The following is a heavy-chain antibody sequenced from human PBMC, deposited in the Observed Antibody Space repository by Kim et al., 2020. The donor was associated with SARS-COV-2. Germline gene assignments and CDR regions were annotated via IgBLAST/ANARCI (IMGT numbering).Heavy chain of an antibody. CDR2: ISYDGSNK. CDR1: GFTFSSYA. V-gene: IGHV3-30-3*01. J-gene: IGHJ5*02. Sequence: GGSLRLSCAASGFTFSSYAMHWVRQAPGKGLEWVAVISYDGSNKYYADSVKGRFTISRDNSKNTLYLRMNSLRAEDTAVYYCARGGYCSSTSCLKDSYNWFAPWGQGTLVTVSS. D-gene: IGHD2-2*01. CDR3: ARGGYCSSTSCLKDSYNWFAP.